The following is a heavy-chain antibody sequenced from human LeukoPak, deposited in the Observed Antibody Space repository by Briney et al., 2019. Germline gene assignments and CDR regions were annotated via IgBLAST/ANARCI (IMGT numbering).Heavy chain of an antibody. CDR1: GYTFTSYG. CDR2: ISTYNGNT. J-gene: IGHJ4*02. V-gene: IGHV1-18*01. CDR3: ARDRQFGY. Sequence: ASVNISCKASGYTFTSYGISWVRQAPGQGFEWMGWISTYNGNTNYAQKFQGRVTITTDTSTSTAYMEVRSLRSDDTAVYYCARDRQFGYWGQGTLVTVSS.